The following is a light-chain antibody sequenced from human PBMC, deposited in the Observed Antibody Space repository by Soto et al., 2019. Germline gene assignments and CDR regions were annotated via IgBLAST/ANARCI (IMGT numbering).Light chain of an antibody. V-gene: IGLV2-14*03. CDR3: SSYTSSFVV. CDR2: DVS. Sequence: QSALTQPASVSGSPGQSITISCTGTSSDVGDYNYVSWYQQHPGKAPKLMIYDVSNRPSGVSNGFSGSKSGNTASLTISGLQAEDEADYYCSSYTSSFVVFGGGTKLTVL. CDR1: SSDVGDYNY. J-gene: IGLJ2*01.